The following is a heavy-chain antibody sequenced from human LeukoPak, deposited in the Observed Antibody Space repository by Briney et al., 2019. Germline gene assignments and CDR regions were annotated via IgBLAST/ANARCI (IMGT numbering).Heavy chain of an antibody. D-gene: IGHD6-19*01. J-gene: IGHJ4*02. CDR2: TYYRSKWYN. V-gene: IGHV6-1*01. CDR3: TRDEQWLVYFDY. CDR1: GDSVSSNSAA. Sequence: SQTLSLTCAISGDSVSSNSAAWNWIRQSPSRGLEWLGRTYYRSKWYNDYAESVKSQITINPETSKNQFSLQLNSVTPEDTAVYYCTRDEQWLVYFDYWGQGTLVTVSS.